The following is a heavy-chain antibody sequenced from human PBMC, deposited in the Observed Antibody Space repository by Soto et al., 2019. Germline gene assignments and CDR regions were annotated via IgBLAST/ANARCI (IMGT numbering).Heavy chain of an antibody. CDR1: GGSISSGGYY. CDR3: ARRAISVLMRGWFDP. CDR2: VYYSGRT. D-gene: IGHD2-2*02. V-gene: IGHV4-31*03. J-gene: IGHJ5*02. Sequence: QVQLQESGPGLVKPSQTLSLTCTVSGGSISSGGYYWSWIRQHPGKGLEWIGYVYYSGRTYYNPSSKSRVTISGSTSKNQSSRKRSSGTAADTAVYYCARRAISVLMRGWFDPWGQGTLVTVSS.